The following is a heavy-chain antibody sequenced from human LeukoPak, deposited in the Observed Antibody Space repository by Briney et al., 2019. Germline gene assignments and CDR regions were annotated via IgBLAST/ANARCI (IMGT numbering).Heavy chain of an antibody. D-gene: IGHD4-17*01. J-gene: IGHJ4*02. Sequence: GGSLRLSCAASCFTFSSYSMNWARQAPGKGLEWVSSISSSSSYIYYADSVKGRFTISRDNAKNSLYLQMNRLRAEDTDVSYCARVPTTETLGDYWGQGTLVTVSS. V-gene: IGHV3-21*01. CDR1: CFTFSSYS. CDR2: ISSSSSYI. CDR3: ARVPTTETLGDY.